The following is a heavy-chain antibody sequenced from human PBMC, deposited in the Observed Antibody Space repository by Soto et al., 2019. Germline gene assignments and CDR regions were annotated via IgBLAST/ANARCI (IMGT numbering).Heavy chain of an antibody. CDR1: GVTFRNYY. V-gene: IGHV3-21*01. Sequence: GGSLRLSCSVSGVTFRNYYMPWVRQAPGKGLEWVSSIRSGRDTFYADSVKGRFSISRDDATSSVSLQMNSLRGEDTAVYFCAREETAWPLAYGLDVWGQGTTVTVSS. CDR3: AREETAWPLAYGLDV. J-gene: IGHJ6*02. D-gene: IGHD2-21*02. CDR2: IRSGRDT.